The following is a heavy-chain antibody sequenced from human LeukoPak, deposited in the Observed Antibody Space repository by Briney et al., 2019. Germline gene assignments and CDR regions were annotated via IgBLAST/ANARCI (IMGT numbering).Heavy chain of an antibody. D-gene: IGHD6-13*01. V-gene: IGHV1-2*02. CDR3: ARGGSSWSGWFDP. J-gene: IGHJ5*02. CDR2: INPNSGGT. Sequence: ASVKVSFKASGYTFTGYYMHWVRQAPGQGLEWMGWINPNSGGTNYAQKFQGRVTMTRETSISTAYMELSRLRSDDTAVYYWARGGSSWSGWFDPWGQGTLVTVSS. CDR1: GYTFTGYY.